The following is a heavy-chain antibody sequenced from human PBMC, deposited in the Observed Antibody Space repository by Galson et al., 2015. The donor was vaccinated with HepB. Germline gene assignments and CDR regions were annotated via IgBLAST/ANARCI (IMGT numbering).Heavy chain of an antibody. Sequence: SLRLPCAASGFTFSSYWMSWVRQAPGKGLEWEANITQDGTAKYYVDSVKGRFTNSRDNAKNSLYLQMNSLGAEDTAVYYWARDSSSWYYYYGMDVWGQGTTVTVSS. CDR1: GFTFSSYW. V-gene: IGHV3-7*03. CDR2: ITQDGTAK. CDR3: ARDSSSWYYYYGMDV. D-gene: IGHD6-13*01. J-gene: IGHJ6*02.